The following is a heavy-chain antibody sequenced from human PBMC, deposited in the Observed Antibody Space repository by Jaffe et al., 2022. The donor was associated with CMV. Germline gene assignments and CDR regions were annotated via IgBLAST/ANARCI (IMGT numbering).Heavy chain of an antibody. CDR2: IFSNDEK. CDR1: GFSLSNARMG. J-gene: IGHJ4*02. D-gene: IGHD3-22*01. CDR3: ARIRYYYDSSGYYYPYFDY. V-gene: IGHV2-26*01. Sequence: QVTLKESGPVLVKPTETLTLTCTVSGFSLSNARMGVSWIRQPPGKALEWLAHIFSNDEKSYSTSLKSRLTISKDTSKSQVVLTMTNMDPVDTATYYCARIRYYYDSSGYYYPYFDYWGQGTLVTVSS.